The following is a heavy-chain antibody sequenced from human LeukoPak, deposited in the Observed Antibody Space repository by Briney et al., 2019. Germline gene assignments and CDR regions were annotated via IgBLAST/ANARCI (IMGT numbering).Heavy chain of an antibody. V-gene: IGHV3-23*01. D-gene: IGHD2-21*01. CDR1: GFTFSSYA. CDR3: ACGAFDI. J-gene: IGHJ3*02. Sequence: GGSLRLSCGASGFTFSSYAMSWVRQAPGKGLEWVSTVSGSGDGTYYADFVKGRFAISRDNSKNTLYLRMNSLRVEDTAIYYCACGAFDIWGQGTTVTVS. CDR2: VSGSGDGT.